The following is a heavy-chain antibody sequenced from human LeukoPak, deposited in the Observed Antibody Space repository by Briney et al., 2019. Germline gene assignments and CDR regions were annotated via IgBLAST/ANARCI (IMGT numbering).Heavy chain of an antibody. D-gene: IGHD2-15*01. CDR2: IYYSGST. CDR1: GGSIRSYY. V-gene: IGHV4-59*01. CDR3: ARVSRGPVDY. Sequence: PSETLSLACTVSGGSIRSYYWSWIRQPPGKGLEWIGYIYYSGSTNYNPSLKSRVTISVDTSKNQFSLKLSSVTAADTAVYYCARVSRGPVDYWGQGTLVTVSS. J-gene: IGHJ4*02.